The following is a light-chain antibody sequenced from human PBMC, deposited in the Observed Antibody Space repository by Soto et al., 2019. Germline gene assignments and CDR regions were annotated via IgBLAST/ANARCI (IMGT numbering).Light chain of an antibody. J-gene: IGKJ2*02. Sequence: DVVLTQSPDSLAVSLGERATINCKSSQSVLYSSNNMNYLAWYQQKAGQPPKLLIYWASTRESGVPDRFGGSGSGTEFTLTISSLQREDFATYYCQQSYSNPRTFGQGTKLAIK. CDR3: QQSYSNPRT. CDR1: QSVLYSSNNMNY. V-gene: IGKV4-1*01. CDR2: WAS.